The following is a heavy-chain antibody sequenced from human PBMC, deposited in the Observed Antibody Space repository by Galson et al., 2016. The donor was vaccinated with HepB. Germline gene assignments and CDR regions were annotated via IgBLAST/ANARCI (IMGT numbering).Heavy chain of an antibody. V-gene: IGHV4-39*01. CDR1: GDSVTRNTYS. J-gene: IGHJ4*01. Sequence: SETLSLTCSVSGDSVTRNTYSWGWIRQPPGKGLEWIGSMYYSGSAYYNPSFKSRVTISLDTSKNQFSLKLTSVTAADTAVYYCASPKVGARYTTVAFWGHGTLVTVSS. CDR3: ASPKVGARYTTVAF. CDR2: MYYSGSA. D-gene: IGHD1-26*01.